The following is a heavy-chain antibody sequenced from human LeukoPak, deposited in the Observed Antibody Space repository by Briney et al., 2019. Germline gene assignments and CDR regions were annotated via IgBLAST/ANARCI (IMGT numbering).Heavy chain of an antibody. CDR2: IYTSGST. V-gene: IGHV4-4*07. J-gene: IGHJ3*02. CDR3: ASNYYDSSGYYMAFDI. Sequence: SETLSLTCTVSGGSISSYYWSWIRQPAGKGLEWIGRIYTSGSTNYNPSLKSRVTMSVDTSKNQFSLKLSSVTAADTAVYYCASNYYDSSGYYMAFDIWGQGTMVTVSS. CDR1: GGSISSYY. D-gene: IGHD3-22*01.